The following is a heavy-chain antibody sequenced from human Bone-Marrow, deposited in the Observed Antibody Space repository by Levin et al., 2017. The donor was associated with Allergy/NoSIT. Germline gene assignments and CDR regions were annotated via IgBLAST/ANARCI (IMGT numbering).Heavy chain of an antibody. CDR2: ISAYNGNT. CDR3: ARVDALVRLPGSHYFDY. J-gene: IGHJ4*02. Sequence: ASVKVSCKPSGYTFGNYGITWVRQAPGQGLEWMGWISAYNGNTNSAQHLQGRLTMTTDTSTSTAYMELRSLRSDDTAVYFCARVDALVRLPGSHYFDYWGQGTLITVSS. V-gene: IGHV1-18*01. CDR1: GYTFGNYG. D-gene: IGHD2-15*01.